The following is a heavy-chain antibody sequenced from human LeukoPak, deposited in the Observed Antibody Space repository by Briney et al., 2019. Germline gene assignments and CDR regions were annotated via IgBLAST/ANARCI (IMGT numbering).Heavy chain of an antibody. CDR3: ERNLNSGSFYYFDY. Sequence: GGSLRLSCAASGFTFSSYAMSWVRQAPGKGLEWVSAISGSGGSTYYADSVKGRFTISRDNSKNTLYLQMNSLRAEDTAVYYCERNLNSGSFYYFDYWGQGTLVTVSS. V-gene: IGHV3-23*01. J-gene: IGHJ4*02. CDR1: GFTFSSYA. D-gene: IGHD1-26*01. CDR2: ISGSGGST.